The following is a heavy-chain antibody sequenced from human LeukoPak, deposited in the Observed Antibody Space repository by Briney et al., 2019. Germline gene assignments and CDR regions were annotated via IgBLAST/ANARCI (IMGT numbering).Heavy chain of an antibody. CDR2: ISSSSSYI. Sequence: TTGGSLRLSCAASGFTFSSYSMNWVRQAPGKGLEWVSSISSSSSYIYYADSVKGRFTTSRDNAKNSLYMQMNSLRAEDTAVYYCAHGGDWVAFDIWGQGTMVTVSS. CDR3: AHGGDWVAFDI. CDR1: GFTFSSYS. V-gene: IGHV3-21*01. D-gene: IGHD2-21*02. J-gene: IGHJ3*02.